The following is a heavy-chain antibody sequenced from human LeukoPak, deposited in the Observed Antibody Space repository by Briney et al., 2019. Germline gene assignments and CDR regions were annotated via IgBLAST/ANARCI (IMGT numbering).Heavy chain of an antibody. V-gene: IGHV1-8*03. CDR2: MNPNSGNT. CDR3: ATFAGEHQAPFDY. D-gene: IGHD1-26*01. J-gene: IGHJ4*02. CDR1: GYTFTSYG. Sequence: ASEKVSCKASGYTFTSYGINWVRQATGQGLEWMGWMNPNSGNTGYAQKFQGRVTITRNTSISTAYMELSSLRSEDTAVYYCATFAGEHQAPFDYWGQGTLVTVSS.